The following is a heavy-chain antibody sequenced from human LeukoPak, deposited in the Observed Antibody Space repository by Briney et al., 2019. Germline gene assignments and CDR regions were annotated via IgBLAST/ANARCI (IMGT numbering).Heavy chain of an antibody. V-gene: IGHV3-30*02. J-gene: IGHJ4*02. D-gene: IGHD3-22*01. CDR3: AKVERYYYDSSGSNFDY. Sequence: PGGSLRLSCAASGFTFSTYGMHWVRQAPGKGLEWVAFIRYDGSNKYYADSVKGRFTISRDNSKNSLYLQMNSLRAEDTAVYYCAKVERYYYDSSGSNFDYWGQGTLATVSS. CDR2: IRYDGSNK. CDR1: GFTFSTYG.